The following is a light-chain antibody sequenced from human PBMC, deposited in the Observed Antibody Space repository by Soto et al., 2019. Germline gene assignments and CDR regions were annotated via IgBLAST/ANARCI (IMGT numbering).Light chain of an antibody. V-gene: IGLV3-21*02. CDR2: ENS. CDR3: QVWDTHSDHVV. CDR1: SIGSKS. Sequence: SSELTQPPSVSVAPGQTATITCGADSIGSKSVQWYQQRSGQAPVMVVYENSDRPSGIPERFSGSSSGNTATLTITRVEAGDEADYFCQVWDTHSDHVVFGGGTKLTVL. J-gene: IGLJ2*01.